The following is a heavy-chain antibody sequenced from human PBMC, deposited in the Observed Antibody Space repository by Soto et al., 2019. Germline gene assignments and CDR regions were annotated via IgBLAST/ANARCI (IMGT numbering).Heavy chain of an antibody. J-gene: IGHJ6*02. V-gene: IGHV4-34*01. Sequence: SETLSLTCAVYGGSFSGYYWSWIRQPPGKGLEWIGEINHSGSTNYNPSLKSRVTISVDTSKNQFSLKLSSVTAADTAVYYCATDYEMNGMDVWGQGTTVTVSS. CDR3: ATDYEMNGMDV. CDR1: GGSFSGYY. CDR2: INHSGST. D-gene: IGHD4-17*01.